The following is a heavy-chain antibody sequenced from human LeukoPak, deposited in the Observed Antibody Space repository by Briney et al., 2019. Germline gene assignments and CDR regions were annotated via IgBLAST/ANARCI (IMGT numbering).Heavy chain of an antibody. CDR3: ARAGRLYSSGWYGDY. Sequence: ASVKVSCKASGYTFTGYYMHWVRQAPGQGLEWMGWINPNSGGTNYAQKFQGRVTMTRDTSISTAYMELSRLRSDDTAVYYCARAGRLYSSGWYGDYWGQGTLVTVSS. D-gene: IGHD6-19*01. V-gene: IGHV1-2*02. CDR2: INPNSGGT. J-gene: IGHJ4*02. CDR1: GYTFTGYY.